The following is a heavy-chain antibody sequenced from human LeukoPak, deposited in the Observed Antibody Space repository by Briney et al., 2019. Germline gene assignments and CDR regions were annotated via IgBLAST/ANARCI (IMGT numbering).Heavy chain of an antibody. CDR3: ARDHYYDSSALDY. V-gene: IGHV4-31*03. CDR1: GGSISSGGYY. D-gene: IGHD3-22*01. CDR2: IYYSGST. J-gene: IGHJ4*02. Sequence: SETLSLTSTVSGGSISSGGYYWSWIRQHPGKGLEWIGYIYYSGSTYYNPSLKSRVTISVDTSKNQFSLKLSSVTAADTAVYYCARDHYYDSSALDYWGQGTLVTVSS.